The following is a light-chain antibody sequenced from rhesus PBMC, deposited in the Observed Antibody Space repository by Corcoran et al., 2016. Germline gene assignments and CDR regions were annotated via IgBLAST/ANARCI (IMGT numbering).Light chain of an antibody. V-gene: IGKV3-17*03. J-gene: IGKJ2*01. CDR1: QSVGSN. CDR3: QQYNHWNT. Sequence: ETVVTQSPATLSLSPGERATLSCRASQSVGSNLAWYQQKPGQAPKLLIDDASSRATGLPDRVSGRGSGTEFTLTISSLGPEDVGVYFCQQYNHWNTFSQGTKVEIK. CDR2: DAS.